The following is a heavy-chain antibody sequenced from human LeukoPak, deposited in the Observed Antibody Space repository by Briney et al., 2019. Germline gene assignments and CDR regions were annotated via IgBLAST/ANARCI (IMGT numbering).Heavy chain of an antibody. J-gene: IGHJ4*02. D-gene: IGHD2-21*01. CDR1: GFTLSNYG. V-gene: IGHV3-33*01. CDR3: ARESSLTGAYFDC. Sequence: GRSLRLSCAASGFTLSNYGMHWVRQAPGKGLEWVAVIWYDGSNKQYVDSVKGRFTISRDNSKDTLYLQMNSLRAEDTAVYYCARESSLTGAYFDCWGQGTLVTVSS. CDR2: IWYDGSNK.